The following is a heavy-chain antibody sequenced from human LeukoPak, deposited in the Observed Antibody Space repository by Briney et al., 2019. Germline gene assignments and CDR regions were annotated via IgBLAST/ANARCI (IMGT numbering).Heavy chain of an antibody. CDR1: GFTFNSYS. V-gene: IGHV3-48*04. CDR3: ARDADQWLLTYNWFDP. J-gene: IGHJ5*02. Sequence: GGSLRLSCAASGFTFNSYSMNWVRQAPGKGLEWVSYISSSSSTIYYADSVKGRFTISRDNAKNSLYLQMNSLRAEDTAVYYCARDADQWLLTYNWFDPWGQGTLVTVSS. CDR2: ISSSSSTI. D-gene: IGHD3-22*01.